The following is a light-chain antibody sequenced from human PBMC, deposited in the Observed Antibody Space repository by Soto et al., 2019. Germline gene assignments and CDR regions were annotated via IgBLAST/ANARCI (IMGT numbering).Light chain of an antibody. CDR1: QSVSSSY. Sequence: EIVLTQSPGTLSLSPGERATLSCRASQSVSSSYLAWYQQTPGRSPRLLIYGASNRATGIPDRFSGSGSGTDFTLTISGLEAEDFAVYYCQKYDTAPYTFGQGTRLEIK. CDR3: QKYDTAPYT. J-gene: IGKJ2*01. V-gene: IGKV3-20*01. CDR2: GAS.